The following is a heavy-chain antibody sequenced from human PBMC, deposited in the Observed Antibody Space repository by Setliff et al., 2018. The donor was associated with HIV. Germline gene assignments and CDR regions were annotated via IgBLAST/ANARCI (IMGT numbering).Heavy chain of an antibody. CDR2: IYTNGST. V-gene: IGHV4-61*02. CDR3: AQLTPRTHYFYGMDV. CDR1: GGSISRGNHF. Sequence: SETLSLTCTVSGGSISRGNHFWSWIRQPAGKGLEWIGRIYTNGSTNYNPSLKSRATIAVDTSKNQFSLNLTSVTAADTAVYYCAQLTPRTHYFYGMDVWGQGTTVTVSS. J-gene: IGHJ6*02.